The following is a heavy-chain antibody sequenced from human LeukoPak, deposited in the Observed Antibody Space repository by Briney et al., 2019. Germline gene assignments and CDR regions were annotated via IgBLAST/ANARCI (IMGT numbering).Heavy chain of an antibody. CDR1: GGSISSGGYY. CDR3: ARGPSKYDSSGSFFDY. Sequence: SETLSLTCTVSGGSISSGGYYWSWIRQPAGKGLEWIGRIYTSGSTNYNPSLKSRVTISVDTSKNQFSLKLSSVTAADTAVYYCARGPSKYDSSGSFFDYWGQGTLVTVSS. J-gene: IGHJ4*02. D-gene: IGHD3-22*01. CDR2: IYTSGST. V-gene: IGHV4-61*02.